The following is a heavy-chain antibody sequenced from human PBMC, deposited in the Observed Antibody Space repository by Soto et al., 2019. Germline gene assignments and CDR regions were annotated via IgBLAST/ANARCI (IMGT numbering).Heavy chain of an antibody. J-gene: IGHJ4*02. CDR2: LAYDCRNK. CDR3: AKGLGVLRYFVSVDY. Sequence: PGGSLRLSCAASGCTFSSYGMHWVRQAPGKGRQCAPVLAYDCRNKYYADSVKGRLTISRENSKNTLYLQMNSLRAEDTPVYYCAKGLGVLRYFVSVDYWGQGTLV. D-gene: IGHD3-9*01. CDR1: GCTFSSYG. V-gene: IGHV3-30*18.